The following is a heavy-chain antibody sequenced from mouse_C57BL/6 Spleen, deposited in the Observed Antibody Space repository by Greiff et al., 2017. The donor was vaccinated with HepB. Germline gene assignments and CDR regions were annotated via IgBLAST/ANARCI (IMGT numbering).Heavy chain of an antibody. Sequence: QVQLQQSGPELVKPGASVKISCKASGYAFSSSWMNWVKQRPGKGLEWIGRIYPGDGDTNYNGKFKGKATLTADKSSSTAYMQLSSLTSEDSAVYFSARTIWDDDGAYWGQGTLVTVSA. J-gene: IGHJ3*01. CDR2: IYPGDGDT. D-gene: IGHD2-4*01. CDR3: ARTIWDDDGAY. CDR1: GYAFSSSW. V-gene: IGHV1-82*01.